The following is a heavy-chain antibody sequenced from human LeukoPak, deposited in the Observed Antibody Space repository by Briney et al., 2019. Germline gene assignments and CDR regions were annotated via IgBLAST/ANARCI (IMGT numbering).Heavy chain of an antibody. CDR2: ITTGDGNT. D-gene: IGHD7-27*01. CDR3: AKDGGLWVSAHWGDS. J-gene: IGHJ4*02. CDR1: GFTFSSYT. V-gene: IGHV3-23*01. Sequence: PGGSLRLSCTASGFTFSSYTMTWVRQAPGKGLKWVSTITTGDGNTYYADSVKGRFTVSRDDPKNTLYLQMNSLRAEDTAVYYCAKDGGLWVSAHWGDSWGRGTLVTVSS.